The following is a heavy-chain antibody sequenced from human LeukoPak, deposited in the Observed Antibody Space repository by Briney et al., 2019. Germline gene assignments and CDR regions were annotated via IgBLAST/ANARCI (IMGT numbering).Heavy chain of an antibody. J-gene: IGHJ6*03. CDR1: GGSISSSSYY. V-gene: IGHV4-39*07. CDR3: ARGGYYYYYMDV. CDR2: LYYSGTT. Sequence: SETLSLTCTVSGGSISSSSYYWGWIRQPPGKGLEWIGSLYYSGTTYYNPSLKSRVTISVDTSKNQFSLKLSSVTAADTAVYYCARGGYYYYYMDVWGKGTTVTVSS.